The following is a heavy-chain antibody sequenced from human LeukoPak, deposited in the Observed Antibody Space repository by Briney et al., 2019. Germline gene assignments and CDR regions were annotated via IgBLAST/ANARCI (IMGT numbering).Heavy chain of an antibody. D-gene: IGHD6-19*01. CDR3: ARDRIAVADYAFDI. V-gene: IGHV3-21*01. J-gene: IGHJ3*02. CDR1: GFTVSSYS. Sequence: GGSLRLSCAASGFTVSSYSMNWVRQAPGKGLEWVSSISSSSSYIYYADSVKGRFTISRDNAKNSLYLQMNSLRAEDTAVYYCARDRIAVADYAFDIWGQGTMVTVSS. CDR2: ISSSSSYI.